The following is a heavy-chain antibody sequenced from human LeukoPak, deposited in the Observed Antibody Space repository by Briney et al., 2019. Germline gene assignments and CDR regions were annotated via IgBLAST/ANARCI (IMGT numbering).Heavy chain of an antibody. Sequence: SETLSLTCAVYLGSLSGYYWSWIRQPPGRGGGWIGEINQRGSTNYNPSLKSRVTISVDTSKNQLSLKLSSMTAADTAVYYCARQWLVSPLFDYWGQGTRVTVSS. J-gene: IGHJ4*02. V-gene: IGHV4-34*01. D-gene: IGHD6-19*01. CDR1: LGSLSGYY. CDR3: ARQWLVSPLFDY. CDR2: INQRGST.